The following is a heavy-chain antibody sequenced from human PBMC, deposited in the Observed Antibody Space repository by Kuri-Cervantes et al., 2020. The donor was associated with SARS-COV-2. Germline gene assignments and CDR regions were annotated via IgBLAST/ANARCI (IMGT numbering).Heavy chain of an antibody. Sequence: ASVKVSCKASGYTFTGYYMHWVRQAPGQGLEWMGWISPNSGGTNYAQKFQGWVTMTRDTSISTAYMELSSLRSEDTAVYYCARAPEAAAGTFNYFDYWGQGTLVTVSS. CDR2: ISPNSGGT. V-gene: IGHV1-2*04. CDR1: GYTFTGYY. D-gene: IGHD6-13*01. CDR3: ARAPEAAAGTFNYFDY. J-gene: IGHJ4*02.